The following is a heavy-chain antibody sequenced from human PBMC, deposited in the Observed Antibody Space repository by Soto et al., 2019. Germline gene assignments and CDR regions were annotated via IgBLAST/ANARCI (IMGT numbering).Heavy chain of an antibody. V-gene: IGHV4-59*01. J-gene: IGHJ4*02. CDR2: IYYSGST. CDR1: GGSISSYY. D-gene: IGHD3-3*01. Sequence: SETLSLTCTVSGGSISSYYWSWIRQPPGKGLEWIGYIYYSGSTNYNPSLKSRVTISVDTSKNQFSLKLSSVTAADQAVYYCARGPTYYDFWSGSRPYYFDYWGQGTLVTVSS. CDR3: ARGPTYYDFWSGSRPYYFDY.